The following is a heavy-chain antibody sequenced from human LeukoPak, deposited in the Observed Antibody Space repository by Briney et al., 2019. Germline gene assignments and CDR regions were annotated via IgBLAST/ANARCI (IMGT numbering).Heavy chain of an antibody. D-gene: IGHD2-2*02. CDR3: ARGNLGYCSSTSCYNFYHY. J-gene: IGHJ4*02. CDR1: GGSFSGYY. V-gene: IGHV4-34*01. Sequence: SETLSLTCAVYGGSFSGYYWSWIRQPPGKGLEWIGEINHSGSTNYNPSLKSRVTISVDTSKNQFSLKLSSVTAADTAVYYCARGNLGYCSSTSCYNFYHYWGQGTLVTVSS. CDR2: INHSGST.